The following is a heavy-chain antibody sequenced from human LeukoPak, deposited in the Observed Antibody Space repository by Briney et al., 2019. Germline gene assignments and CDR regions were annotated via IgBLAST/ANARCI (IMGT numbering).Heavy chain of an antibody. J-gene: IGHJ4*02. CDR2: INHSGST. CDR3: ARGWGDIVPPLDY. CDR1: GGSFSGYY. Sequence: SETLSLTCAVYGGSFSGYYWSWIRQPPGKGLEWIGEINHSGSTNYNPSLKSRVTISVDTSKSQFSLKLSSVTAADTAVYYCARGWGDIVPPLDYWGQGTLVTVSS. D-gene: IGHD2-15*01. V-gene: IGHV4-34*01.